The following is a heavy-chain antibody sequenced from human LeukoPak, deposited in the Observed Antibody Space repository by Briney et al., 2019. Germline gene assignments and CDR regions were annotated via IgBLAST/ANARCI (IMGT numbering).Heavy chain of an antibody. D-gene: IGHD6-19*01. J-gene: IGHJ4*02. CDR1: GGSISSSSYY. CDR2: IYYSGST. CDR3: SRQRNGGSGWYSLSFDY. V-gene: IGHV4-39*01. Sequence: SETLSLTCTVSGGSISSSSYYWGWIRQPPGKGPEWIGSIYYSGSTHYNPSLKSRVTISVDTSKNQFSLKLSSMTAADTAIYYCSRQRNGGSGWYSLSFDYWGQGTLVTVSS.